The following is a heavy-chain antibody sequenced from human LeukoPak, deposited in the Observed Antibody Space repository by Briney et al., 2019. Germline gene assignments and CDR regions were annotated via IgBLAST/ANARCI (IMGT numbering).Heavy chain of an antibody. J-gene: IGHJ4*02. CDR1: GFTFSDYY. V-gene: IGHV3-11*01. Sequence: GGSLRLSCAASGFTFSDYYMSWIRQAPGKGLEGVSYISSSGSTIYYADSVKGRFTISRDIAKNSLYLQMNSLRAEDTAVYHCARDEYGGLSNDYWGQGTLVTVSS. CDR3: ARDEYGGLSNDY. CDR2: ISSSGSTI. D-gene: IGHD2-15*01.